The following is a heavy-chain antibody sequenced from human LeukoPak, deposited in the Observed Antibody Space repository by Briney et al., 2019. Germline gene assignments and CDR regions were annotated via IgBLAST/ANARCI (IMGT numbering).Heavy chain of an antibody. CDR3: TTEKYPTYYYDSSGYYRDY. CDR1: GFTFSNAW. J-gene: IGHJ4*02. V-gene: IGHV3-15*01. CDR2: IKSKTDGGTT. D-gene: IGHD3-22*01. Sequence: SGGSLRLSCAASGFTFSNAWMSWVRQAPGEGLEWVGRIKSKTDGGTTDYAAPVKGRFTISRDDSKNTLYLQMNSLKTEDTAVYYCTTEKYPTYYYDSSGYYRDYWGQGTLVTVSS.